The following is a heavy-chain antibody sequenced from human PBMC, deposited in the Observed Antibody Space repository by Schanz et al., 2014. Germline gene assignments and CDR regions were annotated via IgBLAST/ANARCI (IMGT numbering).Heavy chain of an antibody. CDR2: ISYDGRNK. V-gene: IGHV3-30-3*01. D-gene: IGHD2-15*01. CDR3: AKGMGYCSGGTCYDYYYYGLDV. CDR1: GFSFSSYA. Sequence: ADLVESGGGLIQRGESLRLSCSASGFSFSSYAMHWVRQAPGKGLEWVAVISYDGRNKYYADSVKGRFTISRDNAKNSLYLQMNSLRAEDTAVCYCAKGMGYCSGGTCYDYYYYGLDVWGQGTTVTVSS. J-gene: IGHJ6*02.